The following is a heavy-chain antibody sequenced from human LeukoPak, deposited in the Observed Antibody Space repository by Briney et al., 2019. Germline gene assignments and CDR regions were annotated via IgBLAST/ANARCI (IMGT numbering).Heavy chain of an antibody. J-gene: IGHJ4*02. D-gene: IGHD1-26*01. CDR1: GYTLTGYF. CDR2: INSISGGS. CDR3: ARVEGSGSYDY. V-gene: IGHV1-2*06. Sequence: ASVKVSCEASGYTLTGYFMHWVGPAPGEGLGWMGRINSISGGSNYAPKLQGRVIMTRGTASRTGWLELSGLRSDDTAVYYCARVEGSGSYDYWGQGTLVTVSS.